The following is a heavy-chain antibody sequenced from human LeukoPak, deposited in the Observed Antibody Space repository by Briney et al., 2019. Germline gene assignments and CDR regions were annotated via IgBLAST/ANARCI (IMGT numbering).Heavy chain of an antibody. J-gene: IGHJ6*03. D-gene: IGHD3-22*01. CDR1: GGSISNGGYY. CDR3: ARGRHDITMIVVVMTSVSYYLDV. CDR2: IYYSGST. Sequence: SETLSLTCTVSGGSISNGGYYWSWIRQHPGKGLEWIGYIYYSGSTYYNPSLKSRVTISVDTSKNQFSLKLRSVTAADTAVYYCARGRHDITMIVVVMTSVSYYLDVWGKGATVTVS. V-gene: IGHV4-31*03.